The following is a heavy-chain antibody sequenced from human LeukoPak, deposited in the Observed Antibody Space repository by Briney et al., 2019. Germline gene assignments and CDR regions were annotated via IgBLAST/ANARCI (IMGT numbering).Heavy chain of an antibody. CDR3: AREAGCSSASCEIDF. Sequence: GASVKVSCKASGYTFTGYYLHWVRQAPGQGLEWMGWINPNSGDTHYAQKFQGRVNMTRDTSISTAYMGLSRLRSDDTAVYYCAREAGCSSASCEIDFWGQGALVTVS. CDR1: GYTFTGYY. V-gene: IGHV1-2*02. J-gene: IGHJ4*02. CDR2: INPNSGDT. D-gene: IGHD2-2*01.